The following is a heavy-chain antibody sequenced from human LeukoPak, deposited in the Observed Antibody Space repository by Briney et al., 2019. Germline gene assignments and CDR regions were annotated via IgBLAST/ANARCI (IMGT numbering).Heavy chain of an antibody. J-gene: IGHJ4*02. Sequence: PGGSLRLSCAASGFTFSSYGMSWVRQAPGKGLDWVSTISGSGGRKHADSVKGRFTISRDNSKNTVYLQMNNLRAEDTAIYYCATDSYVSGSYYRLFYWGQGTLVTVSS. CDR3: ATDSYVSGSYYRLFY. CDR1: GFTFSSYG. CDR2: ISGSGGR. V-gene: IGHV3-23*01. D-gene: IGHD3-10*01.